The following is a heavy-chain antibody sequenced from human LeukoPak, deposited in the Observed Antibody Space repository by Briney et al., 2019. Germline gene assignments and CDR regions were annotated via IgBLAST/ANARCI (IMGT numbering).Heavy chain of an antibody. J-gene: IGHJ3*02. CDR2: IKQDGGEK. CDR1: GFTFSSSW. D-gene: IGHD3-22*01. Sequence: GGSLRLSCAASGFTFSSSWMNWVRQAPGKGLEWVANIKQDGGEKYYVDSVKGRFTISRDNAKNSLYLQMNSLRAEDTAVYYCSREEGGYYDTSEGFDIWGQGTMVTVSS. CDR3: SREEGGYYDTSEGFDI. V-gene: IGHV3-7*05.